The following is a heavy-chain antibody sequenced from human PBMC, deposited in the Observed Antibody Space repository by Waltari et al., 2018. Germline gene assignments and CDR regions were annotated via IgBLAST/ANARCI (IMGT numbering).Heavy chain of an antibody. V-gene: IGHV3-23*01. CDR2: IDSGGST. Sequence: EVQLLESGGGLVQPGGSLILSCAASGFTFGTYNMGWGRQAPGKGLAWVSTIDSGGSTYYADSVKGRFTISRDNSKNTLSLQMNSLRAEDTAIYYCAKGEPLMRTTKEWGQGTLVTVSS. D-gene: IGHD1-7*01. CDR3: AKGEPLMRTTKE. CDR1: GFTFGTYN. J-gene: IGHJ4*02.